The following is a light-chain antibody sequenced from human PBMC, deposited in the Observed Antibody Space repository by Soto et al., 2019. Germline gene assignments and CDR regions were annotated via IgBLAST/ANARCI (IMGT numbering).Light chain of an antibody. J-gene: IGLJ1*01. Sequence: QSALTQPASVSGSPGQSITISCTGTSSDVGGYNYVSWYQQHPGKAPKLMIYEDSNRPSGVSNRFSGSKSGNTASLTISGLQAEDEADYYCSSYTSSSTRVFGTGTKLIVL. CDR3: SSYTSSSTRV. V-gene: IGLV2-14*01. CDR1: SSDVGGYNY. CDR2: EDS.